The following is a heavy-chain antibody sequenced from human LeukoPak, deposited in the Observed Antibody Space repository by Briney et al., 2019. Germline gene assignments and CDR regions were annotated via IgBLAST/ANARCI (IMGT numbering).Heavy chain of an antibody. V-gene: IGHV1-2*02. CDR1: GYTFTGDY. Sequence: ASVKVSCKASGYTFTGDYMHWVRQAPGQGLEWMGWINPNSGGANYAQKFQGRVTMTRDTSISTAYMELSRLRADDTAVYYCARDPYYYDCSGSPWGQGTLVTVSS. CDR2: INPNSGGA. CDR3: ARDPYYYDCSGSP. J-gene: IGHJ5*02. D-gene: IGHD3-22*01.